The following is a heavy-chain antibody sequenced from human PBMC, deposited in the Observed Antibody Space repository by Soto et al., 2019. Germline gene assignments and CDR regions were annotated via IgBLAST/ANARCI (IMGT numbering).Heavy chain of an antibody. CDR1: GFTFSNYA. Sequence: PGESLKISCAASGFTFSNYAMSWVRQAPGKGLEWVSAVSGSGGSTFYAGSVKGRFTISRDNSKNTLSLQMNSLRAEDTAVYYCAKGASYYYDSSGYYAYWGQGTLVTVSS. CDR2: VSGSGGST. V-gene: IGHV3-23*01. D-gene: IGHD3-22*01. CDR3: AKGASYYYDSSGYYAY. J-gene: IGHJ4*02.